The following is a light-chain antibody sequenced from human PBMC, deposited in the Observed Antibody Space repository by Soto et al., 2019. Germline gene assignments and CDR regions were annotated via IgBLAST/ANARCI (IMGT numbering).Light chain of an antibody. CDR1: QSISTW. CDR3: QQYNSYSPLT. Sequence: DIQMTQSPSTLPASVGDRVTITCRANQSISTWLAWYQQKPGKAPNLLIYKASRLETGVPSRFSGSGSGTEFTLTISFLQTDYFANYYCQQYNSYSPLTFGGGTKVDIK. J-gene: IGKJ4*01. V-gene: IGKV1-5*03. CDR2: KAS.